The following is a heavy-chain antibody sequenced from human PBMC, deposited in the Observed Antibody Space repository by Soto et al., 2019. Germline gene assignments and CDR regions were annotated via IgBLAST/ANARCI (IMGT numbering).Heavy chain of an antibody. Sequence: QVQLQESGPGLVKPSETLSLTCTVSSGSISNYHCSWIRQPPGKGLEWVGHIYYGESANYNPSLKSRVHISVDTAKNQFSLKSSSVIAADTDVYYCARPHSGDYPYDFWGQGSLVTVSS. V-gene: IGHV4-59*01. J-gene: IGHJ4*02. CDR3: ARPHSGDYPYDF. CDR1: SGSISNYH. D-gene: IGHD4-17*01. CDR2: IYYGESA.